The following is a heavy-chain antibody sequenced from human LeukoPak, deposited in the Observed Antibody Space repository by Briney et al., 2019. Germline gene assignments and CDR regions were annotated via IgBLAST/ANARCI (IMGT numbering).Heavy chain of an antibody. CDR1: GGSLSSSSYY. CDR2: IYYSGST. Sequence: SETLSLTCTVSGGSLSSSSYYWGWIRQPPGKGLEWIGSIYYSGSTYYNPSLKSRVTISVDTSKNQFSLKLSSVTAADTAVYYCASRGSYYHSLFDYWGQGTLVTVSS. J-gene: IGHJ4*02. CDR3: ASRGSYYHSLFDY. D-gene: IGHD1-26*01. V-gene: IGHV4-39*01.